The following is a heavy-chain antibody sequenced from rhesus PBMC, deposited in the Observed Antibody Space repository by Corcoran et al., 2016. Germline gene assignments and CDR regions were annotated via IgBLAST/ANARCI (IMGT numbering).Heavy chain of an antibody. CDR2: IYGSGSST. CDR1: GGSISSSY. V-gene: IGHV4-169*01. Sequence: QLQLQESGPGLVKPSETLSVTCAVSGGSISSSYWSWIRQAQGKGLEWIGYIYGSGSSTNYNPSLKSRVTLSVDTSKNQLSLKLSSVTTADTAVYYCARRRLDIDYWGQGVLVTVSS. CDR3: ARRRLDIDY. D-gene: IGHD5-24*01. J-gene: IGHJ4*01.